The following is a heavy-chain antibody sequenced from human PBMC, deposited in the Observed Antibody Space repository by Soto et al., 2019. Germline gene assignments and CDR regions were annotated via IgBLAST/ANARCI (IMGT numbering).Heavy chain of an antibody. D-gene: IGHD6-6*01. V-gene: IGHV3-23*01. CDR2: ISGSGGST. CDR1: GFTFSSYA. CDR3: AKRVGGSIAARSRYYGMDV. J-gene: IGHJ6*02. Sequence: GGSLRLSCAASGFTFSSYAMSWVRQAPGKGLEWVSAISGSGGSTYYADSVKGWFTISRDNSKNTLYLQMNSLRAEDTAVYYCAKRVGGSIAARSRYYGMDVWGQGTTVTVSS.